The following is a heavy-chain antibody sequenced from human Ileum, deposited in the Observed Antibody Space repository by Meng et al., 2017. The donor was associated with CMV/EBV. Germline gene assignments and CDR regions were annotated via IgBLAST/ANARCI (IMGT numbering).Heavy chain of an antibody. D-gene: IGHD2-8*01. CDR2: VYFTGSA. Sequence: SETLSLTCSVSGGSVNSLSISTFYWTWIRQSPGKGLEYIGSVYFTGSAKYNPSLKSRVSMSVDTSKNKLSLNLSSLTTADTAVYYCARGRWSDNGVCTEDHNFFGPWGQGTLVTVSS. V-gene: IGHV4-61*01. CDR3: ARGRWSDNGVCTEDHNFFGP. CDR1: GGSVNSLSISTFY. J-gene: IGHJ5*02.